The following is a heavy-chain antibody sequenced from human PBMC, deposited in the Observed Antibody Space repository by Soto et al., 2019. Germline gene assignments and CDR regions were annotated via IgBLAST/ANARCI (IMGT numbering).Heavy chain of an antibody. CDR1: GGSISSGDYY. CDR2: IYFSGSA. D-gene: IGHD3-3*01. CDR3: AREGYDFWSGLMSGMDV. Sequence: SETLSLTCTVSGGSISSGDYYWSWIRQPPGKGLEWIGYIYFSGSAYYNPSLRSRVTISVDTSKNQFSLKLSFVTAADTAVYYCAREGYDFWSGLMSGMDVWGQGPTVTVS. J-gene: IGHJ6*02. V-gene: IGHV4-30-4*01.